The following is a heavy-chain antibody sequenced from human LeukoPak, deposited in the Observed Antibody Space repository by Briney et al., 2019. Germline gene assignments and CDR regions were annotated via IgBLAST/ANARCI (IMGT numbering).Heavy chain of an antibody. CDR2: ISYDGSNK. V-gene: IGHV3-30*03. CDR1: GFTFSSDG. Sequence: QPGRSLTLSCAASGFTFSSDGMHWVRQAPGKGLEWVAVISYDGSNKYYADSVKGRFTISRDNSKNTPYLQMNSLRAEDTAVYYCARLSRRDSDYSGGIYWGQASLVTVSS. CDR3: ARLSRRDSDYSGGIY. D-gene: IGHD4-11*01. J-gene: IGHJ4*01.